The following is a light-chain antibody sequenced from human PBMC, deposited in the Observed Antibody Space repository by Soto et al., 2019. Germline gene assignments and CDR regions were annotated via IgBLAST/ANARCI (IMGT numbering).Light chain of an antibody. Sequence: DIVLTQSPGTLSLSPGERATLSCRASQSVSSSYLAWYQQKPGQAPRLLIYGASSRATGIPDRFSGSGSGKDFTLTISRLEPEDFAVYYCQQYGSSPQTFGQGTKVEIK. CDR2: GAS. V-gene: IGKV3-20*01. CDR3: QQYGSSPQT. CDR1: QSVSSSY. J-gene: IGKJ1*01.